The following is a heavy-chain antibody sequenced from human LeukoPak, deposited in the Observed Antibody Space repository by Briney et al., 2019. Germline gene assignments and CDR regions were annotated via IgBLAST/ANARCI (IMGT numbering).Heavy chain of an antibody. CDR3: ARIYCSGGSCYRYYYYMDV. CDR2: IYYSGST. J-gene: IGHJ6*03. V-gene: IGHV4-59*01. Sequence: SETLSLTCTVSGGSISSYYWSWIRQPPGKGLEWIGYIYYSGSTNYNPSLRSRVTISVDTSKNQFSLKLSSVTAADTAVYYCARIYCSGGSCYRYYYYMDVWGKGTTVTVSS. CDR1: GGSISSYY. D-gene: IGHD2-15*01.